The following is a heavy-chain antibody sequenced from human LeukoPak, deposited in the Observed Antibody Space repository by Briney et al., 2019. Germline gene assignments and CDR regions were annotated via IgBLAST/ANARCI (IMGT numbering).Heavy chain of an antibody. CDR2: IKQDGSER. CDR3: ARDYCSSTSCYPPQFDP. V-gene: IGHV3-7*01. J-gene: IGHJ5*02. Sequence: GGSLRLSCAASGFTFSSYWMSWVHQAPGEGLEWVANIKQDGSERYYVDSVKGRFTISRDNAKNSLYLQMNSLRAEDTAVYYCARDYCSSTSCYPPQFDPWGQGTLVTVSS. CDR1: GFTFSSYW. D-gene: IGHD2-2*01.